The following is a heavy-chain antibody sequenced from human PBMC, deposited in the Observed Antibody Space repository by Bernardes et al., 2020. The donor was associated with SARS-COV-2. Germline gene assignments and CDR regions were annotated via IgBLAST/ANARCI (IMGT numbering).Heavy chain of an antibody. V-gene: IGHV1-18*01. CDR3: ARVGCGGDCYPNPRPYYYYGMDV. Sequence: DAIQDYCKASGYTFTTYGISWVRQAAGHGLEWMGWISAYNGNTTYAQKLQDRVTMTTDTSTSTAYMELRSLRSDDTAVYYCARVGCGGDCYPNPRPYYYYGMDVWGQGTTVTVSS. J-gene: IGHJ6*02. CDR2: ISAYNGNT. D-gene: IGHD2-21*01. CDR1: GYTFTTYG.